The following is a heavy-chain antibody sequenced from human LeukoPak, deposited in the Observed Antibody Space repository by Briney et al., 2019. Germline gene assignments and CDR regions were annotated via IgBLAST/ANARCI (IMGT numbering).Heavy chain of an antibody. V-gene: IGHV3-74*01. D-gene: IGHD5-24*01. J-gene: IGHJ4*02. CDR3: AKDFEVATIVDY. CDR1: GFTLSNHW. Sequence: GGSLRLSCAASGFTLSNHWMYWVRQAPGKGLVWVSRINIDGSDTRYADSVKGRFIISRDNAKNTLYLQMASLRVEDTAIYYCAKDFEVATIVDYWGQGTLVTVSS. CDR2: INIDGSDT.